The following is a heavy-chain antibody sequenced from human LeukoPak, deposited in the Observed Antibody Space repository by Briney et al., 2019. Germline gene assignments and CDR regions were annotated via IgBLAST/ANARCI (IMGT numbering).Heavy chain of an antibody. D-gene: IGHD3-10*01. J-gene: IGHJ5*02. CDR1: GGXISSYY. V-gene: IGHV4-59*08. CDR2: IYYSGST. Sequence: SETLSLTCTVSGGXISSYYWSWVRQPPGKGLEWIGYIYYSGSTNYNPSLKSRVTISVDTSKKQFSLKLSSVTAADTAVYYCARHGWFGELLYGWFDPWGQGTLVTVSS. CDR3: ARHGWFGELLYGWFDP.